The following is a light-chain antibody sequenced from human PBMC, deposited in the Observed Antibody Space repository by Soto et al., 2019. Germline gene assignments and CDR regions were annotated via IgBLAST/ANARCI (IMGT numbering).Light chain of an antibody. CDR1: SSDVGGSNY. V-gene: IGLV2-8*01. Sequence: QSALTQSPSASGSPGQSVTISCTGTSSDVGGSNYVSWYQQYPGKAPKLMIYEVSKRPSGVPDRFSGSKSGNTASLTVSGLQAEDEADYYCSSYVGSNNLVFGGGTKLTVL. J-gene: IGLJ2*01. CDR3: SSYVGSNNLV. CDR2: EVS.